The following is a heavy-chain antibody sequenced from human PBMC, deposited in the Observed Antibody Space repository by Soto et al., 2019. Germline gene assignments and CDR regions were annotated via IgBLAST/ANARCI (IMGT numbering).Heavy chain of an antibody. Sequence: PSETLSLTCTVSGVSISGSRYYWGWIRQPPGRGLEWIGKIYYSGSTYYTPALKSRVTLSVDTSKNQFSLNLNSVTAADTAVYYCARGGIPPSGYGIAYAMDVWGQGTTVTVS. CDR1: GVSISGSRYY. D-gene: IGHD1-26*01. CDR2: IYYSGST. J-gene: IGHJ6*02. V-gene: IGHV4-39*01. CDR3: ARGGIPPSGYGIAYAMDV.